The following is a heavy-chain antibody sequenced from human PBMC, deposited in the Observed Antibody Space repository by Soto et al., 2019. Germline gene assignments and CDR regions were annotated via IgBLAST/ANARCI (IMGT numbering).Heavy chain of an antibody. V-gene: IGHV3-21*01. CDR2: ISSSSSYI. CDR3: ATGQYYYDSSGYRFDI. D-gene: IGHD3-22*01. CDR1: GFTFSSYS. J-gene: IGHJ3*02. Sequence: EVQLVESGGGLVKPGGSLRLSCAASGFTFSSYSMNWVRQAPGKGLEWVSCISSSSSYIDYADSVKGRFTISRDNAKNSLHLQMNCLRAEDSAVYYCATGQYYYDSSGYRFDIWGQGTMVPVSS.